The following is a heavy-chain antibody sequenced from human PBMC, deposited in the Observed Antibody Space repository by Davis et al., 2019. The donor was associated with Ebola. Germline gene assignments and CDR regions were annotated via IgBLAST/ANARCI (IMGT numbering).Heavy chain of an antibody. CDR3: ARARAVAYYYYGMDV. D-gene: IGHD6-19*01. Sequence: MPSETLSLTCAVSGGSISSSNWWSWVRQPPGKGLEWIGEINHSGSTNYNPSLKSRVTISVDTSKNQFSLKLSSVTAADTAVYYCARARAVAYYYYGMDVWGQGTTVTVSS. V-gene: IGHV4-4*02. CDR1: GGSISSSNW. CDR2: INHSGST. J-gene: IGHJ6*02.